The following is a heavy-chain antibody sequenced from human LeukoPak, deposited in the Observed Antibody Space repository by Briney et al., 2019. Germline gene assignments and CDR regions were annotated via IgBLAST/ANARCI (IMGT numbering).Heavy chain of an antibody. CDR2: VYYSGTT. J-gene: IGHJ4*02. CDR3: ARQRRWIQQI. V-gene: IGHV4-39*01. CDR1: GGSISSSDHY. D-gene: IGHD5-24*01. Sequence: PSEALSLTCTVSGGSISSSDHYWGWLRQSPGMGLEWIGSVYYSGTTYYNPSLKSRVTISVDSSKNQFSLKLSSVTAADTAVYYCARQRRWIQQIWGQGTLVTVSS.